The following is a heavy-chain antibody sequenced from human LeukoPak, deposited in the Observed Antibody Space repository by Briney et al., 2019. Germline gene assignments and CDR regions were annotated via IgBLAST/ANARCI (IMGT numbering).Heavy chain of an antibody. D-gene: IGHD3-10*01. CDR3: TRDVGFYGSGSYYRG. V-gene: IGHV3-74*01. Sequence: GGSLRLSCAASGFTFSNYWMHWVRQGSGKGLVWVSRISTDGNTTNYADSVKGRFTISRDNAKNTLYLQMSSLTAEDTAVYYCTRDVGFYGSGSYYRGWGQGSLVTVSS. CDR2: ISTDGNTT. J-gene: IGHJ4*02. CDR1: GFTFSNYW.